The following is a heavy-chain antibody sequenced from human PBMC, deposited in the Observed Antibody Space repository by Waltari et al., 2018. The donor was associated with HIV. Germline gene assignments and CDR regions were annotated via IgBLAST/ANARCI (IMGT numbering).Heavy chain of an antibody. V-gene: IGHV4-39*07. CDR2: IYYSGST. Sequence: QLQLQESGPGLVKPSETLSLTCTVSGGSISSSSYYWGWIRQPPGKGLEWIGSIYYSGSTYYNPSLKSRVTISVDTSKNQFSLKLSSVTAADTAVYYCATYYYDSSGYYSWGQGTLVTVSS. CDR3: ATYYYDSSGYYS. J-gene: IGHJ4*02. D-gene: IGHD3-22*01. CDR1: GGSISSSSYY.